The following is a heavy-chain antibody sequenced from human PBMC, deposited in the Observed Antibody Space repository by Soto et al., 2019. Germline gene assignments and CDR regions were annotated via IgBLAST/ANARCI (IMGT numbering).Heavy chain of an antibody. D-gene: IGHD5-18*01. J-gene: IGHJ4*02. CDR3: ALHTAMAPFDY. V-gene: IGHV2-5*01. Sequence: SGPTLVNRTHTLTLTCTFSGFSLSTSGVGVGWIRQPPGKALEWLALIYWNDDKRYSPSLKSRLTITKDTSKNQVVLTMTNMEHVDTATYYCALHTAMAPFDYCGQGTLVTVSS. CDR1: GFSLSTSGVG. CDR2: IYWNDDK.